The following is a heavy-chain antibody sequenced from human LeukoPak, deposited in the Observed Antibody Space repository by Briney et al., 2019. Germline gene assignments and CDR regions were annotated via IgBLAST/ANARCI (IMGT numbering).Heavy chain of an antibody. J-gene: IGHJ6*02. D-gene: IGHD2-2*02. CDR3: ARDFKGDCSSTSCYRYYYYGMDV. CDR1: GGTFSSYA. Sequence: SVKVSCKASGGTFSSYAISWVRQAPGQGLEWMGGIIPIFGTANYAQKFQGRVTITADESTSTAYMELSSLRSEDTAVYYCARDFKGDCSSTSCYRYYYYGMDVWGQGTTVTVSS. CDR2: IIPIFGTA. V-gene: IGHV1-69*01.